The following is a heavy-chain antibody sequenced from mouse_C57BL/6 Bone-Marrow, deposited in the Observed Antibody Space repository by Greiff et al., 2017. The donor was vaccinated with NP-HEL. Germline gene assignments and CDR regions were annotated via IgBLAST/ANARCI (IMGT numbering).Heavy chain of an antibody. V-gene: IGHV2-2*01. CDR1: GFSLTSYG. J-gene: IGHJ1*03. Sequence: QVQLQQSGPGLVQPSQSLSITCTVSGFSLTSYGVHWVRQSPGKGLEWLGVIWSGGSTDYNAAFISRLSISKDNSKSQAFFKMNSLQADDTAIYYCARKAVVARDWYFDVWGTGTTVTVSS. CDR3: ARKAVVARDWYFDV. CDR2: IWSGGST. D-gene: IGHD1-1*01.